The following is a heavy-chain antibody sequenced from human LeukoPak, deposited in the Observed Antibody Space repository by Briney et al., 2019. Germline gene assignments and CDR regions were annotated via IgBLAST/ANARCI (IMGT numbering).Heavy chain of an antibody. CDR2: INPNSGGT. D-gene: IGHD3-10*01. CDR3: ARMVRKRPTYNWFDP. J-gene: IGHJ5*02. CDR1: GYTFTGYY. Sequence: ASVKVSCKASGYTFTGYYMHWVRQAPGQGLEWTGGINPNSGGTNYAQKFQGRVTMTRDTSISTAYMELSRLRSDDTAVYYCARMVRKRPTYNWFDPRGQGTLVTVSS. V-gene: IGHV1-2*02.